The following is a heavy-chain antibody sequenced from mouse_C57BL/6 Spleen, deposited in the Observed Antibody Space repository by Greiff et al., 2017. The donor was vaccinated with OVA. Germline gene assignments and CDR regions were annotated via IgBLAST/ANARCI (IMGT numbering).Heavy chain of an antibody. V-gene: IGHV1-4*01. CDR1: GYTFTSYT. CDR3: ARMGYDYPFSFDV. Sequence: QVQLKQSGAELARPGASVKMSCKASGYTFTSYTMHWVKQRPGQGLEWIGYINPCSGYTRYNQKFKDKATLTADKSSSTAYMQLSSLTSEDSAVYYCARMGYDYPFSFDVWGTGTTVTVSS. D-gene: IGHD2-4*01. CDR2: INPCSGYT. J-gene: IGHJ1*03.